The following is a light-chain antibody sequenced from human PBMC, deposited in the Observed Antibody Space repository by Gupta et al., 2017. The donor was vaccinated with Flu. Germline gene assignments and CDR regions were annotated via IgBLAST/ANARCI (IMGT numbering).Light chain of an antibody. V-gene: IGLV3-19*01. Sequence: SSELTQDPAESVALGQTVRITCQGDSLRSYYASWYQQKPGQAPVLVIYGKNNRPSGIPDRFSGSSSGNTAALTITGAQAEDEADYYCNSRESSGNHYVFGTGTKVTVL. J-gene: IGLJ1*01. CDR1: SLRSYY. CDR3: NSRESSGNHYV. CDR2: GKN.